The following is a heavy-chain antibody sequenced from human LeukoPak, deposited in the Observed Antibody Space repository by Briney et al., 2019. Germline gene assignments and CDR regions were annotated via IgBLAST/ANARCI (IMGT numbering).Heavy chain of an antibody. V-gene: IGHV3-21*01. D-gene: IGHD3-3*01. CDR1: GFTFSSYS. CDR3: ARDGDYDFWSGLCW. J-gene: IGHJ4*02. CDR2: ISSSSSYI. Sequence: PGGSLRLSCAASGFTFSSYSMNWVRQAPGKGLEWVSSISSSSSYIYYADSVKGRFTISRDNAKNSLYLQMNSLRAEDTAVYYCARDGDYDFWSGLCWWGQGTLVTVSS.